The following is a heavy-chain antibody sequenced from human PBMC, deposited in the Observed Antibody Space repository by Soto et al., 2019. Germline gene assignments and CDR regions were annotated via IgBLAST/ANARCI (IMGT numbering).Heavy chain of an antibody. CDR2: IDYNGVT. Sequence: SETLSLTCAVSGGSIYRSGYYWGWIRQPPGRGLEWIGNIDYNGVTYSNPSLKSRVTISRDTSKNQFSLKLTSVTAADTALYYCGKVLVGAAGHTDSDSWGPGTLVTVSS. D-gene: IGHD2-15*01. CDR3: GKVLVGAAGHTDSDS. V-gene: IGHV4-39*01. CDR1: GGSIYRSGYY. J-gene: IGHJ4*02.